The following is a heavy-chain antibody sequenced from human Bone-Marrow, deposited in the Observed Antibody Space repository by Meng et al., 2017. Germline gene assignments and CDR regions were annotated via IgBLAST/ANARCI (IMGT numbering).Heavy chain of an antibody. CDR2: IGHSGFT. D-gene: IGHD1/OR15-1a*01. CDR1: GDSISSSDSY. Sequence: QLQLQESGPGLVKPSEPLSLTCSVSGDSISSSDSYWGWIRQSPGKGLEWIGSIGHSGFTYYTPSLESRVTVSVDTSRSQFSLELTSVTAADTAVYYCVRSRAWVRTGFDPWGQGTLVTVSS. CDR3: VRSRAWVRTGFDP. V-gene: IGHV4-39*01. J-gene: IGHJ5*02.